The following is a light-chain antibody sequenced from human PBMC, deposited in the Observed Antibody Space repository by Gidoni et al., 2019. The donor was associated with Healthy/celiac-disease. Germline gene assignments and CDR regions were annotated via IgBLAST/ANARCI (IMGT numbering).Light chain of an antibody. CDR2: GAS. V-gene: IGKV3-20*01. J-gene: IGKJ4*01. Sequence: EIVLTQSPGTLYLSQGERATLSCRASQSVSSSYLAWDQQKPGQAPRLLIYGASSRATGIPDRFSGSGAVTDFTLTISRLEPEDFAVYYCQQYGSSRVTFGGGTKVEIK. CDR3: QQYGSSRVT. CDR1: QSVSSSY.